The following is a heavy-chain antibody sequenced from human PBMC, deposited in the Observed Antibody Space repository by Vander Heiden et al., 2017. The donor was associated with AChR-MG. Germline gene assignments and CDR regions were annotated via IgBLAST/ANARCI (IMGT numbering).Heavy chain of an antibody. CDR1: GFTVSSNY. CDR3: ARIKSHCSSTSCYTSWYFDL. D-gene: IGHD2-2*02. Sequence: EVQLVESGGGLIQPGGSLRLSCAASGFTVSSNYMSWVRQAPGKGLEWVSVIYSGGSTYYADSVKGRFTISRDNSKNTLYLQMNSLRAEDTAVYYCARIKSHCSSTSCYTSWYFDLWGRGTLVTVSS. CDR2: IYSGGST. J-gene: IGHJ2*01. V-gene: IGHV3-53*01.